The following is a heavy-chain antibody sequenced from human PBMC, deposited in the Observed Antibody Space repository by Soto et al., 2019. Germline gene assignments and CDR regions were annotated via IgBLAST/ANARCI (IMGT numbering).Heavy chain of an antibody. J-gene: IGHJ4*02. V-gene: IGHV4-39*01. CDR1: GDSITDSTYY. CDR3: ARHPSRWYFDY. D-gene: IGHD1-20*01. Sequence: PSETLSLTCTVSGDSITDSTYYWAWIRQPPGKGLEWIGSVFYSGSTHYNPSRKSRVTISVDRSKNQFSLKLSSVTAADTAVYYCARHPSRWYFDYWGQGTLVTVSS. CDR2: VFYSGST.